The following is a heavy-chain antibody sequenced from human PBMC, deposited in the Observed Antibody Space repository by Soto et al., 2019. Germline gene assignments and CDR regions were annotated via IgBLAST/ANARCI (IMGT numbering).Heavy chain of an antibody. CDR1: GFTFSSYA. V-gene: IGHV3-23*01. CDR3: AKDKYSSGRPGYGMDV. J-gene: IGHJ6*02. D-gene: IGHD6-19*01. CDR2: ISGSGGST. Sequence: GGSLRLSCAASGFTFSSYAMSWVRQAPGKGLEWVSAISGSGGSTYYADSVKGRFTISRDNSKNTLYLQMNSLRAEDTAVYYCAKDKYSSGRPGYGMDVWGQGTKVTVSS.